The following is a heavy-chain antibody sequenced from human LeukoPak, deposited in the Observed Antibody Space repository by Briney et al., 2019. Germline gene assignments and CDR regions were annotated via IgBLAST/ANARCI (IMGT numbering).Heavy chain of an antibody. CDR2: IYYSGST. Sequence: SETLSLTCTVSGGSISSSSYYWGWIRQPPGKGLEWIGSIYYSGSTYYNPSLKSRVTISVDTSKNQFSPKLSSVAAADTAVYYCARDYGGNFFRGMYPTFDYWGQGTLVTVSS. CDR3: ARDYGGNFFRGMYPTFDY. CDR1: GGSISSSSYY. J-gene: IGHJ4*02. D-gene: IGHD4-23*01. V-gene: IGHV4-39*07.